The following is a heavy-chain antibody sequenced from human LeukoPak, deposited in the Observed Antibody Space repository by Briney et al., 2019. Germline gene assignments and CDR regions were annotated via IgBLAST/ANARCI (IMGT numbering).Heavy chain of an antibody. J-gene: IGHJ4*02. CDR1: GFTFSRYS. V-gene: IGHV3-21*01. Sequence: PGGSLRLSCAASGFTFSRYSMNWVRQAPGKGLEWVSSISISSNYIYYSDSVKGRFTISRDNAKNSLYLQVNSLRAEDTAVYYCAKDWGTYFASGSSYFDYWGQGTLVTVSS. CDR3: AKDWGTYFASGSSYFDY. CDR2: ISISSNYI. D-gene: IGHD3-10*01.